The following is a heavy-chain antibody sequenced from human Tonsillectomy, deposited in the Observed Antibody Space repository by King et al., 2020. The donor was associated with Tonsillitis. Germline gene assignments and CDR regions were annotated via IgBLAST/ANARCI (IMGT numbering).Heavy chain of an antibody. J-gene: IGHJ4*02. V-gene: IGHV4-61*02. Sequence: QLQESGPGLVKPSQTLSLTCTVSGASISSGSHYWSWIRQPAGKGLEWIGRIYASGSTNYNSSLKSRVTMSVDTSKNQFSLKLCSVTAADTAVYYCAKARGFDRAFFDYWGQGTLVTVSS. D-gene: IGHD3-10*01. CDR1: GASISSGSHY. CDR3: AKARGFDRAFFDY. CDR2: IYASGST.